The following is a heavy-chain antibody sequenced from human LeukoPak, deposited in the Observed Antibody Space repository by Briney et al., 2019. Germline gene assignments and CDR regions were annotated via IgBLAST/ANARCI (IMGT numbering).Heavy chain of an antibody. J-gene: IGHJ4*02. Sequence: SETLSITCAVYGGSFSGYYWSWIRQPPGKGLEWIGEINHSGSTNYNPSLKSRVTISVDTSKNQFSLKLSSVTAADTAVYYCASSKLWFGELLYDNYWGQGTLVTVSS. V-gene: IGHV4-34*01. D-gene: IGHD3-10*01. CDR2: INHSGST. CDR3: ASSKLWFGELLYDNY. CDR1: GGSFSGYY.